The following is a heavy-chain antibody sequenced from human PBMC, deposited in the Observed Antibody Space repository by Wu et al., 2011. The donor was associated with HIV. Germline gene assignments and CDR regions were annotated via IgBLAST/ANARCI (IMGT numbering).Heavy chain of an antibody. Sequence: QVQLVQSGAEVKKPGASVKVSCKASGYTFTTSGVSWVRQAPGQGLEWMGWISTYSGNTKYAQRLQGRVTMTTDTPANTAYMELRSLRSDDTAVYYCARENGGSSWYYFDFWGREPVVTV. CDR2: ISTYSGNT. V-gene: IGHV1-18*01. CDR3: ARENGGSSWYYFDF. J-gene: IGHJ4*02. D-gene: IGHD6-13*01. CDR1: GYTFTTSG.